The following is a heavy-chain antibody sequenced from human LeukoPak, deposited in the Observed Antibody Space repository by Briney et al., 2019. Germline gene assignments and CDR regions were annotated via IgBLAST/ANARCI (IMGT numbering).Heavy chain of an antibody. J-gene: IGHJ3*02. CDR1: GGPFSGYY. V-gene: IGHV4-34*01. CDR2: INHSGST. D-gene: IGHD2-21*01. CDR3: ARAFMSCGGRCAFDI. Sequence: SETLSLTCAVYGGPFSGYYWSWIRQPPGNGLEWIGEINHSGSTNYNPSLKSRVTISVDTSKNQFSLKLSSVTAADTALYYCARAFMSCGGRCAFDIWGQGTMVTVSS.